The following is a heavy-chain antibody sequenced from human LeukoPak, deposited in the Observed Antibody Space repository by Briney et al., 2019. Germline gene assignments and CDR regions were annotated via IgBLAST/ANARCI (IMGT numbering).Heavy chain of an antibody. CDR3: ARQQQLVLGLDWYYYYMDV. D-gene: IGHD6-13*01. J-gene: IGHJ6*03. CDR2: IIPIFGTA. Sequence: SVKVSCKASGGTFSSYAISWVRQAPGQGLEWMGGIIPIFGTANYAQKFQGRVTITADESTSTAYMELSSLRSEDTAVYYCARQQQLVLGLDWYYYYMDVWGKGTTVTVSS. V-gene: IGHV1-69*01. CDR1: GGTFSSYA.